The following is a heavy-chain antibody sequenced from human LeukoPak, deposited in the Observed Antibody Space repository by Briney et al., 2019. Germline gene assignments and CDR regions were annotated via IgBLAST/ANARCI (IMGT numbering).Heavy chain of an antibody. CDR2: IVHDGTR. J-gene: IGHJ4*02. CDR1: GGSIDSTNY. D-gene: IGHD2-15*01. V-gene: IGHV4-4*01. Sequence: PSETLSLTCGVSGGSIDSTNYWSWVRQAPGKGLEWIGEIVHDGTRTYNPPLRRRVAISFERANNYFSPSQTAVSAADTALYCCTRENRPFCSFAFWGQGVMVTVSS. CDR3: TRENRPFCSFAF.